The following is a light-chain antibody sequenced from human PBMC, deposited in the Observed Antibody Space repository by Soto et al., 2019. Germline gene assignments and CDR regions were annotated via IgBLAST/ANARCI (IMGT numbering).Light chain of an antibody. CDR2: GAS. CDR3: QKYNNWPPWT. CDR1: QSVSSN. V-gene: IGKV3-15*01. J-gene: IGKJ1*01. Sequence: IVMTQSPATLSVSPGERATLSCRASQSVSSNLAWYQQKPGQAPRLLIYGASTRATGSPARFSGSGSGTEFTLTISSLQSEDFAVYYCQKYNNWPPWTFGQGTKVEIK.